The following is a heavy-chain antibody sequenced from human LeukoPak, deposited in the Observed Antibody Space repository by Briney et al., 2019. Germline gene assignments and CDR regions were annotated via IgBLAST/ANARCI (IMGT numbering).Heavy chain of an antibody. J-gene: IGHJ4*02. V-gene: IGHV4-39*01. D-gene: IGHD2-2*03. Sequence: PSETLSLTCTVSGGSISSSSYYWGWIRQPPGKGLERIGSIYYSGRIYYNPSLKSRVTISVDTSKNQFSLKLSSVTAADTAVYYCARQGGYCSSTSCFYYWGQGTLVTVSS. CDR1: GGSISSSSYY. CDR3: ARQGGYCSSTSCFYY. CDR2: IYYSGRI.